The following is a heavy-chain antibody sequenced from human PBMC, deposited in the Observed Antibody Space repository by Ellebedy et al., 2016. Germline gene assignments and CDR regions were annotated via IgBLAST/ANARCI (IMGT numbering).Heavy chain of an antibody. V-gene: IGHV3-74*01. D-gene: IGHD5-12*01. J-gene: IGHJ4*02. Sequence: GESLKISCAASGFTFSVHWMHWVRQAPGKGLVWVSHIDGDGSSTAYADSVKGRFTISRDNAKNSLYLQMNSLRAEDTAVYYCARDLRGYSGYDPSAFDYWGQGTLVTVSS. CDR1: GFTFSVHW. CDR2: IDGDGSST. CDR3: ARDLRGYSGYDPSAFDY.